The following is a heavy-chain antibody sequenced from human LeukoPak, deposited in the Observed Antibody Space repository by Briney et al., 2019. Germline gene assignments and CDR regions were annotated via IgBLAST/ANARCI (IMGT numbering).Heavy chain of an antibody. J-gene: IGHJ5*02. CDR1: GGSVSSGSYY. Sequence: SETLSGTCTVSGGSVSSGSYYWSWIRQPPGKGLEWIGYIYYSGSTNYNPSLKSRVTISVDTSKNQFSLKLSSVTAADTAVYYCARDCSSTSCYSRFDPWGQGTLVTVSS. V-gene: IGHV4-61*01. CDR2: IYYSGST. CDR3: ARDCSSTSCYSRFDP. D-gene: IGHD2-2*01.